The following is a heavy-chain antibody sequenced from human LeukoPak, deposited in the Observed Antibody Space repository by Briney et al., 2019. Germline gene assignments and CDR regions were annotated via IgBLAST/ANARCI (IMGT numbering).Heavy chain of an antibody. J-gene: IGHJ6*02. D-gene: IGHD5-18*01. CDR2: IRSKAYRGTT. V-gene: IGHV3-49*04. CDR3: ARGPIELWIHNAMDV. Sequence: GGSLRLSCTGSGFIFGDHAMSWVRQAPGKGLGWVGFIRSKAYRGTTEYAASVKGRFTISRDDFASIAYLKMNSLRTEDTAVYYCARGPIELWIHNAMDVWGQGTTVTVSS. CDR1: GFIFGDHA.